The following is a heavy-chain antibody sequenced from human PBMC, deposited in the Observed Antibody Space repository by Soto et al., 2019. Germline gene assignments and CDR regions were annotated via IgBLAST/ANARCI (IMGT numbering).Heavy chain of an antibody. D-gene: IGHD1-26*01. CDR3: ATQTSSYTWDA. CDR2: ISRSEGS. V-gene: IGHV4-4*02. Sequence: QVQLQESGPGLVNPSGTLSLMCAVSGGSITTTKWWPWVRQAPGQGLDRIDEISRSEGSTYNPFLQGRVAMALEPSNNPCSLRLSSVTAADTAVEYCATQTSSYTWDAWGQGTTVTV. J-gene: IGHJ6*01. CDR1: GGSITTTKW.